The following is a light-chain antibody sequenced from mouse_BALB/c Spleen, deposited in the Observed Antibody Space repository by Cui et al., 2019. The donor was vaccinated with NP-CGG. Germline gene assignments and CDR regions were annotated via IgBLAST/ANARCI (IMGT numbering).Light chain of an antibody. Sequence: AVVTQESALTTSPGETVTLTCRSSIGAVTTSNYANWVQEKPDHLFTGLIGGTNNRPPGVPARFSGSLIGDKAALIITGAQTEDEAIYFCALWYSNHWVFGGGTKLTVL. J-gene: IGLJ1*01. V-gene: IGLV1*01. CDR3: ALWYSNHWV. CDR1: IGAVTTSNY. CDR2: GTN.